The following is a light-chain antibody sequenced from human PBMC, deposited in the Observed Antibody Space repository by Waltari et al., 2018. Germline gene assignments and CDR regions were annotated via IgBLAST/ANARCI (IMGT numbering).Light chain of an antibody. Sequence: QSALTQPASVSGSPGQSITLSCPGPSSDVGGYNYVSWYHQHTGKAPKLMIYDVSNRPSGVSNRVSGSKSGNTASLTISGLQAEDEADYYCSSYTSSSTLYVVFGGGTKLTVL. CDR3: SSYTSSSTLYVV. V-gene: IGLV2-14*03. CDR1: SSDVGGYNY. CDR2: DVS. J-gene: IGLJ2*01.